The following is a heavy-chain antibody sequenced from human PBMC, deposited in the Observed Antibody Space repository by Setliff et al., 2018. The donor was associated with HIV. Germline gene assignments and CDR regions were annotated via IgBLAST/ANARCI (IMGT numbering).Heavy chain of an antibody. CDR2: MNPNSGNT. Sequence: ASVKVSCKASGYTFSSYDINWVRQATGQGLEWMGWMNPNSGNTGYAQKFQGRVTVTRDTSIGTAYMELNNLKFEDTAVYYCARARRDSYDRGRRNHYYIDVWGKGTPVTV. V-gene: IGHV1-8*02. CDR1: GYTFSSYD. J-gene: IGHJ6*03. D-gene: IGHD3-22*01. CDR3: ARARRDSYDRGRRNHYYIDV.